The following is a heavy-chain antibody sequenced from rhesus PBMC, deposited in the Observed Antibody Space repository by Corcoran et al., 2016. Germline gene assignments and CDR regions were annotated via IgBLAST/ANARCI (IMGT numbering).Heavy chain of an antibody. CDR2: ISGSSGST. J-gene: IGHJ4*01. CDR1: SGSLSSNF. CDR3: VGLMVAGPVEY. Sequence: QVQLQESGPGLVKPSETLSLTCAVSSGSLSSNFWSWIRQSPGKGLEWIGRISGSSGSTDYTPSLRSRVTISKDTSKTQFSLKVDSVTAADTAVYYCVGLMVAGPVEYWGQGVLVTVSS. V-gene: IGHV4-173*01. D-gene: IGHD6-37*01.